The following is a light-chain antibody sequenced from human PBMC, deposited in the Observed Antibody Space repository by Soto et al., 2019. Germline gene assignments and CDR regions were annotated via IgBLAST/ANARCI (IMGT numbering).Light chain of an antibody. J-gene: IGLJ2*01. CDR3: QTWGTDTVG. CDR1: SGHSSYA. V-gene: IGLV4-69*01. Sequence: QLVLTQSSSASASLGASVKLTCTLSSGHSSYAIAWHQQQPEKGPRYLMKLNSDGSHSKGDGIPDRFSGSSSGAERYLTISSLQSEDEADYYCQTWGTDTVGFGGGTKVTVL. CDR2: LNSDGSH.